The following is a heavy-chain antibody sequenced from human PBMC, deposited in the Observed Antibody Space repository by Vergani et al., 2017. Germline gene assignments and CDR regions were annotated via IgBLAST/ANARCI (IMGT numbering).Heavy chain of an antibody. J-gene: IGHJ6*02. CDR3: ARERDCSGGSCYSYYYYGMDV. CDR2: IIPILGIA. CDR1: GGTFSSYA. Sequence: QVQLVQSGAEVKKPGSSVKVSCKASGGTFSSYAISWVRQAPGQGLEWMGRIIPILGIANYAQKFQGRVTITADKSTSTAYMDVSSLRSAYTAVYYCARERDCSGGSCYSYYYYGMDVWGQGTTVTVSS. V-gene: IGHV1-69*04. D-gene: IGHD2-15*01.